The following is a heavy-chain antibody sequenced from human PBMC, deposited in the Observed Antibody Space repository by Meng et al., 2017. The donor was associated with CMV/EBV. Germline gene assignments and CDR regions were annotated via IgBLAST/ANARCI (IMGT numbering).Heavy chain of an antibody. V-gene: IGHV4-39*07. CDR2: IYYSGST. Sequence: SETLSLTCTVSGGSISSSSHYWGWIRQPPGKGLEWIGSIYYSGSTYYNPSLKSRVTISVDTSKNQFSLKLSSVTAADTAVYYCARTNGPWTAMADYWGQGTLVTVSS. J-gene: IGHJ4*02. CDR3: ARTNGPWTAMADY. D-gene: IGHD5-18*01. CDR1: GGSISSSSHY.